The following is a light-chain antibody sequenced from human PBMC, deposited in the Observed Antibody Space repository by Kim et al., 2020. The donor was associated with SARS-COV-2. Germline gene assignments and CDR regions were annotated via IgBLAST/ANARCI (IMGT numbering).Light chain of an antibody. J-gene: IGLJ2*01. CDR3: QVWDSSSDHGV. CDR1: KIGGKS. Sequence: SYELTQPPSVSVAPGKTARVTCGGNKIGGKSVHWYQQKPGQAPALVIYYDSDRPSGIPERFSGSNSGNTATLTISRVEAGDEADYYCQVWDSSSDHGVFGGGTQLTVL. CDR2: YDS. V-gene: IGLV3-21*04.